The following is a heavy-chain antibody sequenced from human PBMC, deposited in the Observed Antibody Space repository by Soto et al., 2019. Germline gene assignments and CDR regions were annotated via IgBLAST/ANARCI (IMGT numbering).Heavy chain of an antibody. Sequence: QVQLVQSGAEVKNPGASVKVSCKASGYTFSNYYMHWVRQAPGQGLEWMGGINPDGDTTYYAQKSLGRLTVTRDTSTSTVYMELSSLTFEDTAVYYCAREGATAAKMFDYWGQGTLVTVSS. V-gene: IGHV1-46*01. CDR3: AREGATAAKMFDY. D-gene: IGHD2-2*01. CDR1: GYTFSNYY. J-gene: IGHJ4*02. CDR2: INPDGDTT.